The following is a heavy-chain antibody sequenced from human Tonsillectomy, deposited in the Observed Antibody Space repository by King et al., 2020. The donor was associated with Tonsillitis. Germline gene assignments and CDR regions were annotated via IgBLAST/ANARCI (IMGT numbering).Heavy chain of an antibody. CDR3: ARLSSGWYAHYFDY. J-gene: IGHJ4*02. V-gene: IGHV4-4*07. CDR1: GGSISSYY. Sequence: QLQESGPGLVKPSETLSLTCTVSGGSISSYYWSWIRQPAGKGLEWIGHIYTSGSTNYNPSLKSRVTMSVDTSKNQFSLNLCSVTAADTAVYYCARLSSGWYAHYFDYWGRGTLDTVSS. CDR2: IYTSGST. D-gene: IGHD6-19*01.